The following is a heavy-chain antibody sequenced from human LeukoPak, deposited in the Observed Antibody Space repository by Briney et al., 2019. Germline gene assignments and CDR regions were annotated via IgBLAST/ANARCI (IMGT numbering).Heavy chain of an antibody. D-gene: IGHD3-22*01. CDR2: IYYSGST. J-gene: IGHJ4*02. CDR1: GGSISSYY. CDR3: ARLTYYYDSSGYHFDY. V-gene: IGHV4-59*08. Sequence: KPWETLSLTCTVSGGSISSYYWSWIRQPPGKGLEWIGYIYYSGSTNYNPSLKSRVTISVDTSKNQFSLKLSSVTAADTAVYYCARLTYYYDSSGYHFDYWGQGTLVTVSS.